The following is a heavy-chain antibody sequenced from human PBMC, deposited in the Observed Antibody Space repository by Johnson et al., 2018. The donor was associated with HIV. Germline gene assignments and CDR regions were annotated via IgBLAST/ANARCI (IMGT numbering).Heavy chain of an antibody. CDR1: GFTFSSSA. Sequence: VQLVESGGGLVQPGGSLRLSCADSGFTFSSSAMHWVHQAPGKGLEWVYVISGSGGSTYYADSVKGRFTISRDNSKNTLYLQMNSLRAEDTAVYYCAGGYGSGSGDAFDIWGQGTMVTVSS. CDR2: ISGSGGST. J-gene: IGHJ3*02. CDR3: AGGYGSGSGDAFDI. D-gene: IGHD3-10*01. V-gene: IGHV3-23*04.